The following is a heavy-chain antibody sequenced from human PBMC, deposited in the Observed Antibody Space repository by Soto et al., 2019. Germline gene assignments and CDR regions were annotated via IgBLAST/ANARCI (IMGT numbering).Heavy chain of an antibody. D-gene: IGHD3-16*02. CDR1: GGSISSSSYY. J-gene: IGHJ4*02. CDR2: IYYSGST. Sequence: SETLSLTCTVSGGSISSSSYYWGWIRQPPGKGLEWIGSIYYSGSTYYNPSLKSRVTISVDTSKNQFSLKLSSVTAADTAVYYCASHRGLSSDYWGQGTLVTVSS. V-gene: IGHV4-39*01. CDR3: ASHRGLSSDY.